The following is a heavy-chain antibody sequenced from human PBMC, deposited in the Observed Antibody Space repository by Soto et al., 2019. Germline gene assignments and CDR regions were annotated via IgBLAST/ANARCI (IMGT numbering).Heavy chain of an antibody. CDR2: IYYSGST. CDR1: GGSISSGGYY. J-gene: IGHJ4*02. CDR3: ASAVIGVVPAAIMFDY. V-gene: IGHV4-31*03. D-gene: IGHD2-2*01. Sequence: SETLSLTCTVSGGSISSGGYYWSWIRQHPGKGLEWIGYIYYSGSTYYNPSLKSRVTISVDTSKNQFSLKLSSVTAADTSVFFCASAVIGVVPAAIMFDYWGQGTLVTVSS.